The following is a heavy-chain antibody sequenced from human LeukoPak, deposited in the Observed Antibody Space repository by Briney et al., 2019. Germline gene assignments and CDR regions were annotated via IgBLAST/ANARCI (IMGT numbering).Heavy chain of an antibody. CDR2: ISYDGSNK. D-gene: IGHD4-23*01. V-gene: IGHV3-30*18. Sequence: GGSLRLSCAASGFTFSSYGMHWVRQAPGKGLEWVAVISYDGSNKYYADSVKGRFTISRDNSKNTLYLQMNSLRVEDTALYYCAKRVDYGGNYYFDYWGQGTLVTVSS. CDR1: GFTFSSYG. J-gene: IGHJ4*02. CDR3: AKRVDYGGNYYFDY.